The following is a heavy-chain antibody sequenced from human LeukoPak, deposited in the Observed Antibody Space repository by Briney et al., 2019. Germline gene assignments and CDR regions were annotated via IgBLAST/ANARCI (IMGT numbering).Heavy chain of an antibody. J-gene: IGHJ6*03. CDR1: GYTFTSYG. CDR2: ISAYNGNT. V-gene: IGHV1-18*01. Sequence: ASVKVSCKASGYTFTSYGISRVRQAPGQGLEWMGWISAYNGNTNYAQKLQGRVTMTTDTSTSTAYMELRSLRSDDTAVYYCARDRNYYYYMDVWGKGTTVTVSS. CDR3: ARDRNYYYYMDV.